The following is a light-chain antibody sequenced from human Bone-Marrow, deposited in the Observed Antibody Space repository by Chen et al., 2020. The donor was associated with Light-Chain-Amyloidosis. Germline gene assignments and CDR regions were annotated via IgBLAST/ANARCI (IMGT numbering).Light chain of an antibody. V-gene: IGKV3-11*01. CDR1: QTVGSF. CDR3: QQRSNWPPMYT. Sequence: EILFTQTPSTLSFYPGERATLSSRASQTVGSFFAWYQQKPGQAPRLVIYDVSKRASGIPARFSGGESGTDFTLTISSLEPEDFAVYYCQQRSNWPPMYTFGQGTKLEIK. CDR2: DVS. J-gene: IGKJ2*01.